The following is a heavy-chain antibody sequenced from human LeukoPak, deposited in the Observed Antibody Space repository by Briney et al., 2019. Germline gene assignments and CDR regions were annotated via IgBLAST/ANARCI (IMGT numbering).Heavy chain of an antibody. CDR3: TRRLDYGGNSEGP. CDR2: IKGDGSEK. Sequence: PGGSLRLSCAASGFSISGYAMHWVRQAPGKGLEWVANIKGDGSEKYYVDSVKGRFTISRDNAKNSLYLQMNSLRAEDTAVYYCTRRLDYGGNSEGPWGQGTLVTVSS. D-gene: IGHD4-23*01. J-gene: IGHJ4*02. CDR1: GFSISGYA. V-gene: IGHV3-7*01.